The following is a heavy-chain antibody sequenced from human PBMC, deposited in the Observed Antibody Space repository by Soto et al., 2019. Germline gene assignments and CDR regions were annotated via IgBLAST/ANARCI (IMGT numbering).Heavy chain of an antibody. V-gene: IGHV3-21*01. Sequence: GGSLRLSCAASGFTFSSYSMNWVRQAPGKGLEWVSSISSSSSYIYYADSVKGRFTISRDNAKNSLYLQMNSLRAEDTAVYYCARDSDTYSSSWFPSQNWFDPWGQGTLVTVSS. CDR3: ARDSDTYSSSWFPSQNWFDP. J-gene: IGHJ5*02. CDR1: GFTFSSYS. CDR2: ISSSSSYI. D-gene: IGHD6-13*01.